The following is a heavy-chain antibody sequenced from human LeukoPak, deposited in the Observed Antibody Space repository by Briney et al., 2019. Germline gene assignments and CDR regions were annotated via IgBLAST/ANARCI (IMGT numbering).Heavy chain of an antibody. CDR1: GGTFSSYA. Sequence: ASVKVSCKASGGTFSSYAISWVRQAPGQGLEWMGGIIPIFGTANYAQKFQGRVTITADESTSTAYMELSSLRSEDTAVYYCARPSSNYDIPYYYMDVWGKGTTVTVSS. D-gene: IGHD4-11*01. V-gene: IGHV1-69*13. CDR3: ARPSSNYDIPYYYMDV. CDR2: IIPIFGTA. J-gene: IGHJ6*03.